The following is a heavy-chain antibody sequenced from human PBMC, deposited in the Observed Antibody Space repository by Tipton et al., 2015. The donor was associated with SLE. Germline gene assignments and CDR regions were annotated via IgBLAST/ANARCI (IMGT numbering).Heavy chain of an antibody. CDR1: GGSISSGGYS. J-gene: IGHJ6*02. CDR2: IYHSGST. V-gene: IGHV4-30-2*01. Sequence: LRLSCAVSGGSISSGGYSWSWIRQPPGKGLEWIGYIYHSGSTYYNPSLKSRVTISVDRSKNQFSLKLSSVTAADTAVYYCARGKGDVWGQGTTVTVSS. CDR3: ARGKGDV.